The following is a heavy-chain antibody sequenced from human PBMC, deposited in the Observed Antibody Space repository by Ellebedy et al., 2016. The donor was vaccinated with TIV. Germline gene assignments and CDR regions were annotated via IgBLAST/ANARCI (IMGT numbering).Heavy chain of an antibody. CDR3: AREVGGGGAY. Sequence: GGSLRLXCVASGFTFSSYWMSWVRQAPGKGLEWVGSIKQDGSKKNYVDSVKGRFTISKDNAKNSLYLQMNSLRAEDTAVYYCAREVGGGGAYWGQGTLVTVSS. J-gene: IGHJ4*02. CDR1: GFTFSSYW. V-gene: IGHV3-7*01. CDR2: IKQDGSKK. D-gene: IGHD2-21*01.